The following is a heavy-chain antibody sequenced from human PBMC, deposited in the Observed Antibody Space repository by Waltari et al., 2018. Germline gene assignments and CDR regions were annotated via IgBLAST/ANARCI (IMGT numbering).Heavy chain of an antibody. J-gene: IGHJ3*02. CDR2: INHSGST. V-gene: IGHV4-34*01. D-gene: IGHD5-18*01. CDR1: GGSFSGYY. CDR3: ARKSLYSYGYRAFDI. Sequence: QVQLQQWGAGLLKPSETLSLTCAVYGGSFSGYYWSWIRQPPGKGLEWSGEINHSGSTNYNPSLKSRVTISVDTSKNQFSLKLSSVTAADTAVYYCARKSLYSYGYRAFDIWGQGTMVTVSS.